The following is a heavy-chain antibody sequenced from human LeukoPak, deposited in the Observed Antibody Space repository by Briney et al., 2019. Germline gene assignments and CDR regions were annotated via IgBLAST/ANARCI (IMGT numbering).Heavy chain of an antibody. CDR3: ARDRVWTVLY. CDR1: GFTFSSYS. V-gene: IGHV3-7*01. D-gene: IGHD6-13*01. CDR2: INQDGSEK. J-gene: IGHJ4*02. Sequence: PGGSPRLSCAASGFTFSSYSMSWVRQAPAKGMEWVANINQDGSEKYYVDSVKGRFTISRDNAKNSLYLQMNSLRAEDTAVYYCARDRVWTVLYWGQGTLVTVSS.